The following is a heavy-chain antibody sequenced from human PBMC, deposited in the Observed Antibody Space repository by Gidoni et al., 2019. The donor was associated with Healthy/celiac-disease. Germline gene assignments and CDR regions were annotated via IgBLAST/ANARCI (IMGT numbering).Heavy chain of an antibody. D-gene: IGHD6-6*01. CDR3: ARDLLAARPSYFDY. CDR1: GLTFSSYS. CDR2: ISSSSSYI. V-gene: IGHV3-21*01. Sequence: EVQLVASGGGLVKPGGSLSLSCAAPGLTFSSYSMNWVRQPPGKGLEWVSSISSSSSYIYYADSVKGRFTISRDNAKNSLYLQMNSLRAEDTAVYYCARDLLAARPSYFDYWGQGTLVTVSS. J-gene: IGHJ4*02.